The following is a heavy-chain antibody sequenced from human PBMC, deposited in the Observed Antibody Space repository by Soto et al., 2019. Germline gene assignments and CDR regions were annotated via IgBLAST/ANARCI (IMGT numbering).Heavy chain of an antibody. D-gene: IGHD5-12*01. Sequence: SETLSLTCTVSGASISYGGFSWSWIRQSPGKGLEWIGYISHLENTYFHPSFKSRLTMSIDRSRNQFSLNLSSVTAADRAVYYCVRAGGYDPFAYWGQAVLVTVSS. J-gene: IGHJ4*02. V-gene: IGHV4-30-2*06. CDR3: VRAGGYDPFAY. CDR1: GASISYGGFS. CDR2: ISHLENT.